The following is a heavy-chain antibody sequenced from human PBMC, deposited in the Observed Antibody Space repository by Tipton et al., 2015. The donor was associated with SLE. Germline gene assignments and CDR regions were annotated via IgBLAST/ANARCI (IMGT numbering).Heavy chain of an antibody. Sequence: GSLRLSCAASGFTFSDYYMIWIRQAPGKGLECVSSISVTGTTIYYADSVKGRFTISRDNAKNSLYLQMNSLRAEDTAVYYCAGDHWGANGFDYWGQGTLVTVSS. J-gene: IGHJ4*02. CDR3: AGDHWGANGFDY. V-gene: IGHV3-11*01. D-gene: IGHD7-27*01. CDR2: ISVTGTTI. CDR1: GFTFSDYY.